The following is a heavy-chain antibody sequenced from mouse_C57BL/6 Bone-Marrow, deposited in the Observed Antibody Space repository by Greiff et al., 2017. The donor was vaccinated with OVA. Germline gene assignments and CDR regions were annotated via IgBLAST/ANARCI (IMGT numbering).Heavy chain of an antibody. CDR3: ARQEEYYYGSSYRFAY. J-gene: IGHJ3*01. V-gene: IGHV1-18*01. Sequence: EVKLMESGPELVKPGASVKIPCKASGYTFTDYNMDWVKQSHGKSLEWIGDINPNNGGTIYNQKFKGKATLTVDKSSSTAYMELRSLTSEDTAVYYCARQEEYYYGSSYRFAYWGQGTLVTVSA. D-gene: IGHD1-1*01. CDR1: GYTFTDYN. CDR2: INPNNGGT.